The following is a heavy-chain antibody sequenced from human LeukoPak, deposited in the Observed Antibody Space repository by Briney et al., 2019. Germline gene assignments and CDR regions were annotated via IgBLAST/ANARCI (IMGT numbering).Heavy chain of an antibody. V-gene: IGHV4-39*01. Sequence: SETLSLTCTVSGGSISCSSYYWGWIRQPPGKGLEWSGSIYYSGSTYYNPSLKSRVTISVDTSKNQFSLKLSSVTAADTAVYYCARLGCSSTSCYHVNWFDPWGQGTLVTVSS. D-gene: IGHD2-2*01. CDR2: IYYSGST. CDR1: GGSISCSSYY. J-gene: IGHJ5*02. CDR3: ARLGCSSTSCYHVNWFDP.